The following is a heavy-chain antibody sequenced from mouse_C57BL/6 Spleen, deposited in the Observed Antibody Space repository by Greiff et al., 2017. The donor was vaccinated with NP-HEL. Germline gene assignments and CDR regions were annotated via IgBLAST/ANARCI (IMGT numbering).Heavy chain of an antibody. Sequence: EVKLVESGGGLVKPGGSLKLSCAASGFTFSSYTMSWVRQTPEKRLEWVATISGGGGNTYYPDSVKGRFTISRDNAKNTLYLQMSSLRSEDTALYYCARHYYGSLAWFAYWGQGTLVTVSA. J-gene: IGHJ3*01. CDR2: ISGGGGNT. CDR1: GFTFSSYT. V-gene: IGHV5-9*01. D-gene: IGHD1-1*01. CDR3: ARHYYGSLAWFAY.